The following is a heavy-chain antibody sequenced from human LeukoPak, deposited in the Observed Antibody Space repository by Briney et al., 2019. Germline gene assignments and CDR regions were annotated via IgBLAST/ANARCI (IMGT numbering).Heavy chain of an antibody. D-gene: IGHD1-1*01. CDR2: INSGSSTI. CDR3: ARVLLERPGIDSFDI. CDR1: GFSLGSYS. J-gene: IGHJ3*02. V-gene: IGHV3-48*01. Sequence: GGSLRLSCGASGFSLGSYSMDWVRQAPGKGLEWVSHINSGSSTIYYADSVKGRFTISRDNAGNSLYLQMNSLRAEDTAVYCCARVLLERPGIDSFDIWGQGTMVTVSS.